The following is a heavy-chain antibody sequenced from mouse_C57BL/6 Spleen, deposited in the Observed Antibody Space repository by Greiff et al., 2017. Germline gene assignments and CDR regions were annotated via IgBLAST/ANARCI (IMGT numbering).Heavy chain of an antibody. Sequence: VQLQQPGAELVKPGASVKLSCKASGYTFTSYWMHWVKQRPGRGLEWIGRIDPNSGGTKYNEKFKSKATLTVDKPSSTAYMQLSSLTSEDSAVYYCARRWIDVTTGHFDYWGQGTTLTVSS. D-gene: IGHD1-1*01. J-gene: IGHJ2*01. CDR2: IDPNSGGT. CDR3: ARRWIDVTTGHFDY. V-gene: IGHV1-72*01. CDR1: GYTFTSYW.